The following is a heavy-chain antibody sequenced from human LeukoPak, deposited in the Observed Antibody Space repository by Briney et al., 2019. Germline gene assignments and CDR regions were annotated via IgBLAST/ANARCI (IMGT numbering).Heavy chain of an antibody. CDR2: IRYDGSNK. CDR3: AKDLPSSRWWYFDY. CDR1: GFTFSSYG. J-gene: IGHJ4*02. V-gene: IGHV3-30*02. Sequence: GGSLRLSCAASGFTFSSYGMHWVRQAPGKGLEWVAFIRYDGSNKYYADSVKGRFTISRDNSKNTLYLQMNSLRAEDTAVYYCAKDLPSSRWWYFDYWGQGTLVTVSS. D-gene: IGHD6-6*01.